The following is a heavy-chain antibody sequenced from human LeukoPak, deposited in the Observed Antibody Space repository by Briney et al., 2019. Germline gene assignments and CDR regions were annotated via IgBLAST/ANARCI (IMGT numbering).Heavy chain of an antibody. V-gene: IGHV4-59*01. Sequence: PSETLSLTCTVSGGSISSYYWSWIRQPPGKGLEWIGYIYYSGSTNYNPSLKSRVTISVDTSKNQFSLKLSSVTAADTAVYYCARVLVRGVIRYAFDIWAKGQWSPSLQ. CDR2: IYYSGST. D-gene: IGHD3-10*01. J-gene: IGHJ3*02. CDR1: GGSISSYY. CDR3: ARVLVRGVIRYAFDI.